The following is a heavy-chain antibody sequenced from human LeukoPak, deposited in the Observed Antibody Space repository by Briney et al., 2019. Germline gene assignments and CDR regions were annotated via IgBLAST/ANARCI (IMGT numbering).Heavy chain of an antibody. CDR1: GFTVSSNY. J-gene: IGHJ4*02. CDR3: AKDKRYCSGGSCYPTSPTSY. CDR2: IWYDGSNK. Sequence: GGSLRLSCAASGFTVSSNYMSWVRQAPGKGLEWVAVIWYDGSNKYYADSVKGRFTISRDNSKNTLYLQMNSLRAEDTAVYYCAKDKRYCSGGSCYPTSPTSYWGQGTLVTVSS. V-gene: IGHV3-33*06. D-gene: IGHD2-15*01.